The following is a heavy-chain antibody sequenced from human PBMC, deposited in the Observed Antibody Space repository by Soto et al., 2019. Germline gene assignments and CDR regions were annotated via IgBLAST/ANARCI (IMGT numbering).Heavy chain of an antibody. CDR2: INHSGST. CDR1: GGSFSGYY. D-gene: IGHD5-12*01. V-gene: IGHV4-34*01. J-gene: IGHJ6*02. CDR3: ASETKYSGYPYYYDYGMDV. Sequence: SETLSLTCAVYGGSFSGYYWSWIRQPPGEGLEWIGEINHSGSTNYNPSLKSRVTISVDTSKNQFSLKLSSVTAADTAVYYCASETKYSGYPYYYDYGMDVWGQGTTVT.